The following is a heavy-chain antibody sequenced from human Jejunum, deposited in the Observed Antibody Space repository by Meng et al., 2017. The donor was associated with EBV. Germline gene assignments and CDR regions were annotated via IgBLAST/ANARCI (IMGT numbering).Heavy chain of an antibody. CDR1: GDSITRGAYL. Sequence: QAEPQESGSGLVMPSHTLSLTCAVSGDSITRGAYLWSWIRQPPGKGLEWIGEINHGGGAIYNPSLKSRVTISVDTSKNQFSLKLSSVTAADTAVYYCARLGGYASGTYYPIDPWGQGTLVTVSS. J-gene: IGHJ5*02. V-gene: IGHV4-30-2*01. CDR3: ARLGGYASGTYYPIDP. CDR2: INHGGGA. D-gene: IGHD3-10*01.